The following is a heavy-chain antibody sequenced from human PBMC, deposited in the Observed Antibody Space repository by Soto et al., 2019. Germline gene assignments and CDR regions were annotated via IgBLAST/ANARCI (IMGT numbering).Heavy chain of an antibody. CDR1: GFTFSSYA. CDR2: ISGSGDST. V-gene: IGHV3-23*01. Sequence: EVQLLESGGGLVQPGGSLRLSCAASGFTFSSYAMSWVRQAPGKGLEWVSGISGSGDSTYYADSVKGRFTISRDNSKNPLYLQMNSLKAEDTDVYYCAKGVPGIAVAGTGYFQHWGQGTLVTVSS. J-gene: IGHJ1*01. D-gene: IGHD6-19*01. CDR3: AKGVPGIAVAGTGYFQH.